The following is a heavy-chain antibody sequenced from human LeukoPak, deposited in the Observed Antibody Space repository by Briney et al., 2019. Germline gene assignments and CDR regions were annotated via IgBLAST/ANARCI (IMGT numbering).Heavy chain of an antibody. J-gene: IGHJ6*02. Sequence: SGTLSLTCAVSGGSISSSNWWSWVRQPPGKGLEWIGEIYHSGSTNYNPSLKSRVTISVDKSKNQFSLKLSSVPAADTAVYYCARDGYRHYYYYGMDVWGQGTTVTVSS. CDR2: IYHSGST. CDR3: ARDGYRHYYYYGMDV. V-gene: IGHV4-4*02. CDR1: GGSISSSNW. D-gene: IGHD5-24*01.